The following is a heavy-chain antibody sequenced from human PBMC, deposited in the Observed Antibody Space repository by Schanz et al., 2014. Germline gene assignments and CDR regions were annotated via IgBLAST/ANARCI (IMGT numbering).Heavy chain of an antibody. D-gene: IGHD4-17*01. CDR2: ISGTTTYT. Sequence: QVQLVESGGGVVQPGRSLRLSCGGSGFTFSKYWMSWVRQAPGKGLEWVSYISGTTTYTNYADSVKGRFTISRDNSKNTLYLQMNSLRAEDTAVYYCARPRFDYGEVDYWGQGTLVTVSS. CDR1: GFTFSKYW. V-gene: IGHV3-11*06. CDR3: ARPRFDYGEVDY. J-gene: IGHJ4*02.